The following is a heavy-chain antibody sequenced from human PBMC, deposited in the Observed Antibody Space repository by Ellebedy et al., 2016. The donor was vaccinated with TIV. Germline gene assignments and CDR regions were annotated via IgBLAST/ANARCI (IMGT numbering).Heavy chain of an antibody. CDR2: IKPGGNEK. Sequence: ASGFTFSSYAMAWVRQDPGKGREWVANIKPGGNEKVSVGSVVGRVTISRDNANNPLDLQKDSLRAEDTAVYYCATDEGIYWGQGTRVTVSS. CDR1: GFTFSSYA. J-gene: IGHJ4*02. D-gene: IGHD3-10*01. CDR3: ATDEGIY. V-gene: IGHV3-7*03.